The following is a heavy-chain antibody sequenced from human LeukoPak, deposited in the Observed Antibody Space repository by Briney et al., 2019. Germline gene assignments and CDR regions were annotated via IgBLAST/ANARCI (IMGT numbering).Heavy chain of an antibody. D-gene: IGHD3-22*01. V-gene: IGHV3-74*01. CDR2: INADGIST. J-gene: IGHJ4*02. Sequence: PGGSLRLSCAASGFTISNYWMHWVRQAPGKGLVWVSRINADGISTNYADSVKGRFTISRDNSKNTLYLQMNSLRAEDTALYYCAKDDTYYYDSSGYSLFDYWGPGTLVTVSS. CDR3: AKDDTYYYDSSGYSLFDY. CDR1: GFTISNYW.